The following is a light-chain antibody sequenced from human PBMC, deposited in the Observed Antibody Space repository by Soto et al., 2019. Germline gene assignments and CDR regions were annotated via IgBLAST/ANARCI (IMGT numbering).Light chain of an antibody. V-gene: IGLV2-11*01. CDR2: DVS. J-gene: IGLJ1*01. CDR3: CSYAGSYYV. Sequence: QSVLTQPRSVSGSPGQSVTISCTGTSSDVGDYNYVSWYQQHPGKAPKLMIYDVSKRPSGVPDRFSGSKSGNTASLTISGLQAEDEADYCCCSYAGSYYVFGTGTKLTVL. CDR1: SSDVGDYNY.